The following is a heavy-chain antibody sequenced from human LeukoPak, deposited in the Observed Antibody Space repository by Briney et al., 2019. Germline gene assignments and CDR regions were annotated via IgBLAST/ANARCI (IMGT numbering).Heavy chain of an antibody. CDR1: GFTFSGSA. CDR2: IRRKANSYAT. CDR3: TRHVDYDILTAY. V-gene: IGHV3-73*01. Sequence: GGSLRLSCAASGFTFSGSAMHWVRQASGKGLEWVGRIRRKANSYATVYAASVKGRFTISREDSKNTAYLQMNTLKTEDTGVYYCTRHVDYDILTAYWGQRALVTVSS. J-gene: IGHJ4*02. D-gene: IGHD3-9*01.